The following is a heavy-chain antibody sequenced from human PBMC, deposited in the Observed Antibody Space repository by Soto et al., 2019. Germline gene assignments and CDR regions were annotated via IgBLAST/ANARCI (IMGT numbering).Heavy chain of an antibody. CDR2: IYWDDAK. CDR3: AQFQGRIAARPFDY. D-gene: IGHD6-6*01. CDR1: GFSLSTSGVG. V-gene: IGHV2-5*02. Sequence: QITLKESGPTLVKPTQTLTLTCTFSGFSLSTSGVGVGWIRQPPGKALEWLALIYWDDAKRYSPSPKSRLTSTKDASKNQVVLTMTNMDPVDTATYYCAQFQGRIAARPFDYWGQGTLVTVSS. J-gene: IGHJ4*02.